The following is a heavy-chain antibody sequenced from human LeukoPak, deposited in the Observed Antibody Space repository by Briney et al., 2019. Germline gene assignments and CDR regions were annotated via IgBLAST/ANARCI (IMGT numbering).Heavy chain of an antibody. D-gene: IGHD3-10*01. CDR3: AKDERGDGSGSYTFFDY. CDR2: ISGSGGST. J-gene: IGHJ4*02. V-gene: IGHV3-23*01. Sequence: GGSLRLSCAASGLTFSSYAVSWVRQAPGNGLGWVSAISGSGGSTYYADSVKGRFTNSRDNSKNTLNLQMNSLRAEDTAVYYCAKDERGDGSGSYTFFDYWGQGTLVTVSS. CDR1: GLTFSSYA.